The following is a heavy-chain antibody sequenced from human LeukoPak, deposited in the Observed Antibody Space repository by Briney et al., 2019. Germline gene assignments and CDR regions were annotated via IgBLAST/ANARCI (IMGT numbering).Heavy chain of an antibody. Sequence: PSETLSLTCTVSGYSISSGYYWGWIRQPPGKGLEWIGSIYHSGSTYYNPSLKSRVTISVDTSKNQFSLKLSSVTAADTAVYYCARRSEVFPTPGENWFDPWGQGTLVTVSS. CDR2: IYHSGST. CDR1: GYSISSGYY. CDR3: ARRSEVFPTPGENWFDP. D-gene: IGHD3-16*01. J-gene: IGHJ5*02. V-gene: IGHV4-38-2*02.